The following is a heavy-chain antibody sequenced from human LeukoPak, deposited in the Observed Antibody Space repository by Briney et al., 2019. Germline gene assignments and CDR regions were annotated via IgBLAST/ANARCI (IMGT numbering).Heavy chain of an antibody. CDR3: ARGPVATVTTDYYFDY. Sequence: GGSLRLSCAASGFTFSSYAMHWVRQAPGKGLEGVAVISYDGSNKYYADSVKGRFTISRDNSKNTLYLQMNSPRAEDTAVYYCARGPVATVTTDYYFDYWGQGTLVTVSS. V-gene: IGHV3-30-3*01. CDR1: GFTFSSYA. D-gene: IGHD4-17*01. J-gene: IGHJ4*02. CDR2: ISYDGSNK.